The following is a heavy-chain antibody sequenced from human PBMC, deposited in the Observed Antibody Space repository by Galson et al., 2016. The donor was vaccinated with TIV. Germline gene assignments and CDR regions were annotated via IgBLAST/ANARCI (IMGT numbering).Heavy chain of an antibody. J-gene: IGHJ6*03. D-gene: IGHD3-3*01. V-gene: IGHV1-18*01. Sequence: SVKVSCKASGFTLSSYSANWVRQAPGQGLQWMGYISGYNGNRNSAQKFQGRLSVTADTSTNTAFLELRRLTSDDTAVYYCARMPTRTFDFWSGYDNQFHMDVWGKGTSVTVSS. CDR2: ISGYNGNR. CDR3: ARMPTRTFDFWSGYDNQFHMDV. CDR1: GFTLSSYS.